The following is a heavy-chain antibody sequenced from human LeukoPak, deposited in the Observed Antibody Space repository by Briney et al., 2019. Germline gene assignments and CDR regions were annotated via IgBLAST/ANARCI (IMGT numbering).Heavy chain of an antibody. CDR1: GYSFPAKY. V-gene: IGHV1-2*02. CDR3: ARILDSAWGELGY. CDR2: INPNSGDT. Sequence: VASVKVSCKASGYSFPAKYMHWVRQAPGQGLEWMGWINPNSGDTTFAQKFQDRGTMTRDTSISTAYMELSSLTSDDTAVYYCARILDSAWGELGYWGQGTLVTVSS. J-gene: IGHJ4*02. D-gene: IGHD6-19*01.